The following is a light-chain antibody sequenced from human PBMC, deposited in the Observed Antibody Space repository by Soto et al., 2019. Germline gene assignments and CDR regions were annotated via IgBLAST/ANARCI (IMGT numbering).Light chain of an antibody. V-gene: IGKV1-5*01. CDR3: LRYGSYSPA. CDR2: DGS. J-gene: IGKJ1*01. Sequence: DIQMTQSPSTLSASVGDRVTFTCRASQSISGWLAWYQQKPGKAPKLLIYDGSSLRSGVPSRFSGSVSGTEFPLTISSLQPDDFATYYCLRYGSYSPAFGQGTKVEIK. CDR1: QSISGW.